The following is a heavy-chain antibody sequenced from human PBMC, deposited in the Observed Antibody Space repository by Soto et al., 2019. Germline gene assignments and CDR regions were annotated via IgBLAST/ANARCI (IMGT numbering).Heavy chain of an antibody. V-gene: IGHV3-9*01. Sequence: GGSLRLSCAASGFTFDDYAMHWVRQAPGKGLEWVSGISWNSGSIGYADSVKGRFTISRDNAKNSLYLQMNSLRAEDTALYYCAKGGRSGSYVFDYWGQGTLVTVSS. CDR1: GFTFDDYA. J-gene: IGHJ4*02. D-gene: IGHD3-10*01. CDR2: ISWNSGSI. CDR3: AKGGRSGSYVFDY.